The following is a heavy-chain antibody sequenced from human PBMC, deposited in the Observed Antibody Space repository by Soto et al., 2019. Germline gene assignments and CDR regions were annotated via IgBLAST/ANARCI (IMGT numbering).Heavy chain of an antibody. CDR3: ARDGDSYGGNSHGDY. J-gene: IGHJ4*02. CDR2: ISYDGSNK. D-gene: IGHD2-21*02. V-gene: IGHV3-30-3*01. CDR1: GFTFSSYA. Sequence: GGSLRLSCAASGFTFSSYAMHWVRQAPGKGLEWVAVISYDGSNKYYADSVKGRFTISRDNSKNTLYLQMNSLRAEDTAVYYCARDGDSYGGNSHGDYWGQGTLVTVSS.